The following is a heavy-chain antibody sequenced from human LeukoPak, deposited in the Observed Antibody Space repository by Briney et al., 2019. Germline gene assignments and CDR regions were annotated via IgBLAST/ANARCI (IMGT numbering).Heavy chain of an antibody. CDR1: GFIFHDYV. V-gene: IGHV3-9*01. J-gene: IGHJ5*01. CDR3: TRSPSFTLGGGYLDS. Sequence: PRGSLRLSCVGSGFIFHDYVMHWVRQLPGKGLEWVSGVSWNSDHIGYADSVKGRFTISRDNDRNTLHLQMNNLRVEDTAFYFCTRSPSFTLGGGYLDSWGPGSLVIVSS. CDR2: VSWNSDHI. D-gene: IGHD3-22*01.